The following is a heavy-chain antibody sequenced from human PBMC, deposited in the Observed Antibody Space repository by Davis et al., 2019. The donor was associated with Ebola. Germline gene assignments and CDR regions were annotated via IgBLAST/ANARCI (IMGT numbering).Heavy chain of an antibody. V-gene: IGHV3-23*01. CDR2: ITSGDGA. CDR3: AELHSSASHI. J-gene: IGHJ4*02. Sequence: GESLKISCAASGFTFSNYAMYWVRLVPGKGLEWVSSITSGDGAHYAGSVKGRFTISRDNSKDTLFLEMNSLRAEDTALYYCAELHSSASHIWGQGTLVTVSP. CDR1: GFTFSNYA. D-gene: IGHD6-6*01.